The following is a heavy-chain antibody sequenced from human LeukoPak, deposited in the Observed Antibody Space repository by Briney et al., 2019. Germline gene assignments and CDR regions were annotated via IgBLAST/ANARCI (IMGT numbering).Heavy chain of an antibody. J-gene: IGHJ1*01. V-gene: IGHV5-51*01. CDR1: GYSFTSYW. D-gene: IGHD4-17*01. CDR3: ARVEYGDSAEYFQH. Sequence: GEALKISCKGSGYSFTSYWIGWVRQMPGKGLEWMGIIYPGDSDTRYSPSFQGQVTLSADKSISTAYLQWSSLKATDTARYSCARVEYGDSAEYFQHWGQGTLVTVSS. CDR2: IYPGDSDT.